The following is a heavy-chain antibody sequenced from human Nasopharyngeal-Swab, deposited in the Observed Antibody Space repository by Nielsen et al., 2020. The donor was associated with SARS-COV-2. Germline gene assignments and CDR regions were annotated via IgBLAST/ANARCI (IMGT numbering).Heavy chain of an antibody. Sequence: GGSLRLSCAASGFTFSSYAMSWVRQAPGKGLEWVSVIYSGGSSTYYADSVKGRFTISRDNSKNTLYLQMNSLRAEDTAVYYCAAPTGYWGQGTLVTVSS. D-gene: IGHD3-9*01. CDR2: IYSGGSST. V-gene: IGHV3-23*03. CDR3: AAPTGY. J-gene: IGHJ4*02. CDR1: GFTFSSYA.